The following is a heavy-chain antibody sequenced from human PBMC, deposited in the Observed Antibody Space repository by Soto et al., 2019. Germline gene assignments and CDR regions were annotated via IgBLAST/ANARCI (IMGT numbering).Heavy chain of an antibody. J-gene: IGHJ6*02. CDR1: GYTFTSYW. CDR3: ARPFGMDV. CDR2: IYPADSNT. V-gene: IGHV5-51*01. Sequence: GESLKISCQGSGYTFTSYWIGWVRQMPGKGLEWVAIIYPADSNTRYSPSFRGQVTISADKSISTAYLQWSSLKASDTAIYYCARPFGMDVWGQGTTVTVSS.